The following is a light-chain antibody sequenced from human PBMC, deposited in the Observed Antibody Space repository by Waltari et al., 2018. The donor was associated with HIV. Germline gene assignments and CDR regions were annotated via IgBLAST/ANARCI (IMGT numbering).Light chain of an antibody. CDR1: ASNIGRGY. J-gene: IGLJ2*01. V-gene: IGLV1-47*01. CDR3: AAWDVSVSGRGVI. CDR2: RNN. Sequence: QSVLTQPPSASGAPGQSVTISCSGSASNIGRGYDYWFQQLPGTAPKLLMYRNNQRPSGVPDRFSASKSGTSASLAISGLRPDDEADYYCAAWDVSVSGRGVIFGGGTKLTVL.